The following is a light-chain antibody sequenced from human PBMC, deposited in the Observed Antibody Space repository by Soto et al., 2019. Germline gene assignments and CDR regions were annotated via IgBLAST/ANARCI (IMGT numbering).Light chain of an antibody. CDR1: QGIRND. V-gene: IGKV1-27*01. CDR3: QKYDSAPFT. CDR2: AAS. Sequence: DIQMTQSPSSLSASVGDRVTITCRASQGIRNDLAWYHQKPGKPPKLLISAASTLQLGVPSRFSGSGSGTDFXXTITXLQPEDVATYYCQKYDSAPFTFGPGTKVDIK. J-gene: IGKJ3*01.